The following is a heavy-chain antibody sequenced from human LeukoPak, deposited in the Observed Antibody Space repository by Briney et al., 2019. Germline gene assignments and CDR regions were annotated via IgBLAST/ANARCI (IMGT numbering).Heavy chain of an antibody. D-gene: IGHD2-15*01. CDR1: GFNFNNYW. V-gene: IGHV5-51*01. CDR2: IYPGDSDT. J-gene: IGHJ5*02. Sequence: GESLKISCEASGFNFNNYWIAWVRQMPGKGLEWMGIIYPGDSDTRYSPSFQGQVTISVDKSISTAYLQWSSLKASDTATYYCARRWGYCSGGTCYWFDPWGQGTLVTVSS. CDR3: ARRWGYCSGGTCYWFDP.